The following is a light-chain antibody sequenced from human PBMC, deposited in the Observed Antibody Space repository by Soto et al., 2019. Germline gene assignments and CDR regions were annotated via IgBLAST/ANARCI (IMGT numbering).Light chain of an antibody. J-gene: IGLJ2*01. V-gene: IGLV3-21*04. Sequence: SYELTQPPSVSVAPGKTARIACGGNNIGSKSVHWYQQKPGQAPVLVIKYDRDRTSGIPERFSGSNSGNTATLTISRVEAGDEADYYCQVWDSGSEFFGVVFGGGTKVTVL. CDR1: NIGSKS. CDR2: YDR. CDR3: QVWDSGSEFFGVV.